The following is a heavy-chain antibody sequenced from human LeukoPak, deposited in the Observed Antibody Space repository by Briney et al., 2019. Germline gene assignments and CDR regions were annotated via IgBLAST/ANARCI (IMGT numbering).Heavy chain of an antibody. V-gene: IGHV3-23*01. CDR1: GFTFSSYA. D-gene: IGHD1-7*01. Sequence: GGSLRLSCAASGFTFSSYAMTWVRQAPGKGLEWVSTITGSSGNTYYADSVKGRFTTSRDNSKNTLFLQMNSLRAEDTAVYYCAKEGKTRNWNYFQAKPVYWGQGTLVTVSS. J-gene: IGHJ4*02. CDR3: AKEGKTRNWNYFQAKPVY. CDR2: ITGSSGNT.